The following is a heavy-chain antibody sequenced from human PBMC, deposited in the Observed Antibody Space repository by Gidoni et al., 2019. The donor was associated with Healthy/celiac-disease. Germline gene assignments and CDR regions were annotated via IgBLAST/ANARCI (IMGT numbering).Heavy chain of an antibody. D-gene: IGHD2-2*01. CDR1: GFTFDDYA. CDR2: ISWNSGSI. J-gene: IGHJ3*02. V-gene: IGHV3-9*01. CDR3: AKDIVVVPAATAFDI. Sequence: EVQLVESGGGLVQPGRSLRLSCAASGFTFDDYAMHWVRQAPGKGLEWVSGISWNSGSIGYADSVKGRFTISRDNAKNSLYLQMNSLRAEDTALYYCAKDIVVVPAATAFDIWGQGTMVTVSS.